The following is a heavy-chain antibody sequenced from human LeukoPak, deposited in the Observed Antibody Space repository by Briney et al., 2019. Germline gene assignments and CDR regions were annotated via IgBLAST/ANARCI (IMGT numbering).Heavy chain of an antibody. J-gene: IGHJ4*02. CDR2: IDGSGGTT. CDR3: ARGHSSSWYVLPFDY. CDR1: GFTFSTSG. V-gene: IGHV3-23*01. Sequence: GGSLRLSCAASGFTFSTSGLGWVRQAPGKGLEWVSAIDGSGGTTFYADSVKGRVTISRVQSTNTVYLQMNSLRADDTAVYYCARGHSSSWYVLPFDYWGQGTLVTVSS. D-gene: IGHD6-13*01.